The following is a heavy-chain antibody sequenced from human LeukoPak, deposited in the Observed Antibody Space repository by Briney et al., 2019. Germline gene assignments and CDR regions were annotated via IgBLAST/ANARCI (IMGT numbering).Heavy chain of an antibody. Sequence: GGSLRLSCAASGFTFSSYSMNWVRQAPGKGLEWVSSISSSSSYIYYADSVKGRFTISRDSAKNSLYLQMNSLRAEDTAVYYCASYYYDSSGYDFDYWGQGTLVTVSS. CDR3: ASYYYDSSGYDFDY. CDR1: GFTFSSYS. CDR2: ISSSSSYI. J-gene: IGHJ4*02. V-gene: IGHV3-21*01. D-gene: IGHD3-22*01.